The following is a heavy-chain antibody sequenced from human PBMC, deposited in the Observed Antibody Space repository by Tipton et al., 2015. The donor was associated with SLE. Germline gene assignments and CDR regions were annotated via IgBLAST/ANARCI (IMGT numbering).Heavy chain of an antibody. J-gene: IGHJ2*01. D-gene: IGHD2-15*01. CDR1: GGSMSTYY. CDR3: ARYSLPNWHLDL. CDR2: IYYSGGT. Sequence: TLSLTCTVSGGSMSTYYWSWIRLPPGKGLEWIGYIYYSGGTSSNPSLNSRVTISVDTSRNQFSLKLTSVTAADSAVYYCARYSLPNWHLDLWGSAALVTVSS. V-gene: IGHV4-59*01.